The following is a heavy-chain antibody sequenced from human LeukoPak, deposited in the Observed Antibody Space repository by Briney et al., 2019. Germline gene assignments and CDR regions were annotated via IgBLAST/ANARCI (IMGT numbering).Heavy chain of an antibody. CDR1: GYTFTSYA. Sequence: ASVKVSCKASGYTFTSYAMHWVRQAPGQRLEWMGWINAGNGNTKYSQKFQGRVTITRDTSASTAYMELSSLRSEDTAVYYCARVGREIVATILYYWGQGTLVTVSS. V-gene: IGHV1-3*01. CDR2: INAGNGNT. CDR3: ARVGREIVATILYY. J-gene: IGHJ4*02. D-gene: IGHD5-12*01.